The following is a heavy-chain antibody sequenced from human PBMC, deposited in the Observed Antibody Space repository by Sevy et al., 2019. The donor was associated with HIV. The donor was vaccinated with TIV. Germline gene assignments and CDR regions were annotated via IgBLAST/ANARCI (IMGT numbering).Heavy chain of an antibody. CDR1: GFTFNKSW. CDR2: IKEDGSKK. J-gene: IGHJ4*02. Sequence: GGSLRLSCAASGFTFNKSWMTWVRQAPGKGLEWVANIKEDGSKKYYVESVTGRFTVSRDNVKNSLFLQMDSLRADDTAVYYCATWGSTSGLDYWGQGTLVTVSS. CDR3: ATWGSTSGLDY. V-gene: IGHV3-7*01. D-gene: IGHD3-16*01.